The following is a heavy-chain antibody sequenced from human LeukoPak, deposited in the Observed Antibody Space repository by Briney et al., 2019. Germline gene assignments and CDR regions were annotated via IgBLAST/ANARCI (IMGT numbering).Heavy chain of an antibody. CDR2: ISSSSSTI. V-gene: IGHV3-48*01. D-gene: IGHD3-22*01. Sequence: GGSLRVSCAASGFTFSSYSMNWVRQAPGKGLEWVSYISSSSSTIYYADSVKGRFTISRDNSKNTLYLQMNSLRAEDTAVYYCAKHRGPYYYDSSGYYDYWGQGTLVTVSS. CDR3: AKHRGPYYYDSSGYYDY. J-gene: IGHJ4*02. CDR1: GFTFSSYS.